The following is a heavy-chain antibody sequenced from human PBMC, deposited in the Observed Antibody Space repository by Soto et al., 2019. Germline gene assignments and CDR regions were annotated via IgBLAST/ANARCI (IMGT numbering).Heavy chain of an antibody. CDR3: ARGGYCSSSSCYLANWFDH. CDR2: IYPGDSDT. CDR1: GYSFTSYW. Sequence: PXESLKISCKGSGYSFTSYWIGWVRQMPGKGLEWMGIIYPGDSDTRYSPSFQGQVTISADKSVSTAYLQWSSLKASDTAMYYCARGGYCSSSSCYLANWFDHWGQGTLVTVSS. D-gene: IGHD2-2*01. V-gene: IGHV5-51*01. J-gene: IGHJ5*02.